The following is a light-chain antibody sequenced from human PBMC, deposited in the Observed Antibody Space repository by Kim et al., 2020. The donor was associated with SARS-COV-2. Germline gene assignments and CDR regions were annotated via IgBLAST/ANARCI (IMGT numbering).Light chain of an antibody. Sequence: ALGQTVRITCQGDSLRNLYASWDQQKPGQAPILVIYGKNSRPSGIPDRFSGSSSGNTASLTITGAQAEDEAEYYCNSQDRSGNQWVFGGGTKVTVL. CDR1: SLRNLY. V-gene: IGLV3-19*01. CDR3: NSQDRSGNQWV. J-gene: IGLJ3*02. CDR2: GKN.